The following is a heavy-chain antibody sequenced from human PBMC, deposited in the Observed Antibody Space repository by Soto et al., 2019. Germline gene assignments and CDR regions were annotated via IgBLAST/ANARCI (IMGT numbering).Heavy chain of an antibody. CDR2: ISSSDSYI. D-gene: IGHD5-18*01. J-gene: IGHJ4*02. V-gene: IGHV3-21*04. CDR1: GFTFSNYG. CDR3: AKDSNKLWLPH. Sequence: GGSLRLSCAASGFTFSNYGMQWVRQAPGKGLEWVSYISSSDSYIYYADSVKGRFTISRDNSKNTLYLQMNSLRAEVTAVYYCAKDSNKLWLPHWGQETLVTVSS.